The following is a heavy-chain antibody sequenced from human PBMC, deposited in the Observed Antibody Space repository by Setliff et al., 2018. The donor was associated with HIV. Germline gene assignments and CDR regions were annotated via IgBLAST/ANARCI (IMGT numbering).Heavy chain of an antibody. V-gene: IGHV1-18*01. J-gene: IGHJ3*02. D-gene: IGHD6-13*01. CDR3: AAIAAAALRGTFDI. CDR2: ISGYNGNT. CDR1: GYTFTSYG. Sequence: ASVKVSCKAPGYTFTSYGISWVRQAPGQGLEWMGWISGYNGNTNYAQKLQGRVTMTTDTPTSTAYMELRSLRSDDTAVYYCAAIAAAALRGTFDIWGQGTMVT.